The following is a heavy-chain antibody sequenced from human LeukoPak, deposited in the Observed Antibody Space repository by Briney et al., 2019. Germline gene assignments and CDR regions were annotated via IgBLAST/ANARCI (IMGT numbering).Heavy chain of an antibody. V-gene: IGHV3-23*01. Sequence: GGTLRLSCAASGFTFSSYGISWVRQAPGKGLEWVSAISASGGTTYYADSVKGHFTISRDNSQSTLFLHMNTLSTEDTALYFCARAIRAPGTPENAFDIWGQGTMVTVSS. J-gene: IGHJ3*02. CDR2: ISASGGTT. CDR1: GFTFSSYG. CDR3: ARAIRAPGTPENAFDI. D-gene: IGHD6-13*01.